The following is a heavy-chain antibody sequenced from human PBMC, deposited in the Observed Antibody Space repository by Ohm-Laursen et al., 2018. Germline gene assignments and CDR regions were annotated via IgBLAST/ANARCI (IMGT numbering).Heavy chain of an antibody. CDR2: MNPNSGNT. V-gene: IGHV1-8*01. D-gene: IGHD1-1*01. Sequence: SVKVSCKASGYTFTSYDINWVRQATGQGLQWMGWMNPNSGNTGYAQKFQGRVTMTRNTSISTAYMGVSSLKYEDTAVYYCERGRGNWKRDYYYAMDVWGQGTTVIVSS. CDR3: ERGRGNWKRDYYYAMDV. J-gene: IGHJ6*02. CDR1: GYTFTSYD.